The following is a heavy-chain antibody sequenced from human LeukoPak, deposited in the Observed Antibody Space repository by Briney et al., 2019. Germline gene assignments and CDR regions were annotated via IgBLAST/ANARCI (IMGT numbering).Heavy chain of an antibody. CDR1: GGSISSYY. V-gene: IGHV4-59*01. Sequence: SETLSLTCTVSGGSISSYYWSWIRQPPGKGLEWIGYIYYSGSTNYNPSLKSRVTISVDTSKNQFSLKLSSVTAADTAVYYCARDSRVVVVPAAMGYYYMDVWGKGTTVIVSS. CDR2: IYYSGST. D-gene: IGHD2-2*01. CDR3: ARDSRVVVVPAAMGYYYMDV. J-gene: IGHJ6*03.